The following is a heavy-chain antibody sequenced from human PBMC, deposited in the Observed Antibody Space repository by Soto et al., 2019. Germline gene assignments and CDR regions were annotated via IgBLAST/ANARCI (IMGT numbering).Heavy chain of an antibody. CDR3: ARDKGDGSGSYYGY. CDR1: GYTFTSYG. J-gene: IGHJ4*02. V-gene: IGHV1-18*01. D-gene: IGHD3-10*01. Sequence: QVQLVQSGAEVKKPGASVKVSCKASGYTFTSYGISWVRQAPGQGLEWMGWISAYNGNTNYAQKLQGRVTMTTDTSRSPAYMEVRSLRSADTAVYYCARDKGDGSGSYYGYWGQGTLVTVSS. CDR2: ISAYNGNT.